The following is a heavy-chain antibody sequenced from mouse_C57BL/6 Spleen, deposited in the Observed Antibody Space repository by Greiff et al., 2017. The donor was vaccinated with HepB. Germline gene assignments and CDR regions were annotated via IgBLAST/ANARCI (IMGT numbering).Heavy chain of an antibody. CDR2: SRNKANDYTT. CDR1: GFTFSDFY. J-gene: IGHJ3*01. CDR3: ARDAYGGAWFGY. D-gene: IGHD1-1*02. Sequence: EVQVVESGGGLVQSGRSLRLSCATSGFTFSDFYMEWVRQAPGKGLEWIAASRNKANDYTTEYSASVKGRFIVSRDTSQSILYLQMHAPRAEDTAIYYWARDAYGGAWFGYWGQGALVTVSA. V-gene: IGHV7-1*01.